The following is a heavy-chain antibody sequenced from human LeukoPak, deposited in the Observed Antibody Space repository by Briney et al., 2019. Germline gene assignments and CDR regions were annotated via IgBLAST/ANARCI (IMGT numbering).Heavy chain of an antibody. D-gene: IGHD5-18*01. CDR3: AKPGQLWLQSGYFDY. J-gene: IGHJ4*02. CDR2: IRYDGSNK. V-gene: IGHV3-30*02. Sequence: PGGSLRLSCAASGFTFSSYGVHWVRQAPGKGLEWVAFIRYDGSNKYYADSVKGRFTISRDNSKNTLYLQMNSLRAEDTAVYYCAKPGQLWLQSGYFDYWGQGTLVTVSS. CDR1: GFTFSSYG.